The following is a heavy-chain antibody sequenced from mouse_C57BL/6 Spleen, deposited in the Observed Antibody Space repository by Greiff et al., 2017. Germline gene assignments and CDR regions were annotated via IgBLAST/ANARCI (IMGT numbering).Heavy chain of an antibody. CDR2: IDPSDSYT. V-gene: IGHV1-59*01. J-gene: IGHJ2*01. D-gene: IGHD2-4*01. CDR1: GYTFTSYW. Sequence: QVQLQQPGAELVRPGTSVKLSCKASGYTFTSYWMHWVKQRPGQGLEWIGVIDPSDSYTNYNQKFKGKATLTVDTSSSTAYMQLSSLTSEDSAVYYCTRSHSTMITTGPLDYWGQGTTLTVSS. CDR3: TRSHSTMITTGPLDY.